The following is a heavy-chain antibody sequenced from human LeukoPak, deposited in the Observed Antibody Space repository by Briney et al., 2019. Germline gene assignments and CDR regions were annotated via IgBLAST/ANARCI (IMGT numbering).Heavy chain of an antibody. D-gene: IGHD3-22*01. V-gene: IGHV3-48*03. CDR1: GFTFSSYE. J-gene: IGHJ4*02. Sequence: GGSLRLSCAASGFTFSSYEMNWVRQAPGKGLEWVSYISSSGSTIYYADSVKGRFTISRDNAKNSLYLQMNSLRAEDTAVYYCARENTYYYDSSGYPRDIDYWGQGTLVTVSS. CDR3: ARENTYYYDSSGYPRDIDY. CDR2: ISSSGSTI.